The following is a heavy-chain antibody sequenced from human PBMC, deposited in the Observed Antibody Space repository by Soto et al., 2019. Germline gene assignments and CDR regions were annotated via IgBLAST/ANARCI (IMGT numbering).Heavy chain of an antibody. CDR1: GGSISSGGYS. Sequence: SETLSLTCAVSGGSISSGGYSWSWIRQPPGKGLEWIGYIYHSGSTYYNPSLKSRVTISVDRSKNQFSLKLSSVTAADTAVYYCAREGDYYGSGGVDYWGQGTLVTVSS. D-gene: IGHD3-10*01. J-gene: IGHJ4*02. CDR3: AREGDYYGSGGVDY. CDR2: IYHSGST. V-gene: IGHV4-30-2*01.